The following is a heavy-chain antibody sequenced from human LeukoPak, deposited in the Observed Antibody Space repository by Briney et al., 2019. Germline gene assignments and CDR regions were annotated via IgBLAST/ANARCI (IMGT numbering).Heavy chain of an antibody. D-gene: IGHD5-12*01. CDR1: GGSISSGDYY. Sequence: SQTLSLTCTVSGGSISSGDYYWSWIRQPPGKGLEWIGYIYYSGSTYYNPSLKSRVTISVDTSKNQFSLRLSSVTAADTAVYYCARVATIPWAFDIWGQGTMVTVSS. CDR2: IYYSGST. J-gene: IGHJ3*02. V-gene: IGHV4-30-4*01. CDR3: ARVATIPWAFDI.